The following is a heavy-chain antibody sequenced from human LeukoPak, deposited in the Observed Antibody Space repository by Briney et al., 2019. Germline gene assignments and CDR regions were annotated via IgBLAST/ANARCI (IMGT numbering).Heavy chain of an antibody. CDR3: ARVRFDYYYYMDV. V-gene: IGHV4-59*01. Sequence: SETLSLTCTVSGGSISSYYWSWIRQPPGKGLEWIGYIYHSGSTNYNPSLKSRVTISVDTSKNQFSLKLSSVTAADTAVYYCARVRFDYYYYMDVWGKGTTVTISS. J-gene: IGHJ6*03. CDR2: IYHSGST. CDR1: GGSISSYY. D-gene: IGHD3-3*01.